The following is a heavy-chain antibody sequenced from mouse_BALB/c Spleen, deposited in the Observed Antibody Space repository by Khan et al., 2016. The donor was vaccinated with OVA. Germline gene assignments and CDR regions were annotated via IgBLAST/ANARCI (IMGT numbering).Heavy chain of an antibody. V-gene: IGHV1S135*01. CDR1: GYSFTSYY. CDR2: IDPFNGGT. J-gene: IGHJ3*01. Sequence: EVQLQESGPELMKPGASVNISCKASGYSFTSYYIHWVKQSHEKSLEWIGYIDPFNGGTDYNQKFKGKATLTVDKSSSTACMHLSSLTSEDSAVYYCARGAFGYWGQGTLVTVSA. CDR3: ARGAFGY.